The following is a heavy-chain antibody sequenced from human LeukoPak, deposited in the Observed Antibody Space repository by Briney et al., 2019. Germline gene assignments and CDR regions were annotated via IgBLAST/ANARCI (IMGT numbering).Heavy chain of an antibody. CDR2: INPNSGGT. D-gene: IGHD1-26*01. CDR1: GYSFTGYW. J-gene: IGHJ3*02. Sequence: ASVKVSCKASGYSFTGYWHWVRQAPGQGLEWMGRINPNSGGTDYAQTFRGRVTMTRDTSVSTAYMELSSLRSDDTAVYYCARFLSGSHDAFDIWGQGTVVTVSS. CDR3: ARFLSGSHDAFDI. V-gene: IGHV1-2*06.